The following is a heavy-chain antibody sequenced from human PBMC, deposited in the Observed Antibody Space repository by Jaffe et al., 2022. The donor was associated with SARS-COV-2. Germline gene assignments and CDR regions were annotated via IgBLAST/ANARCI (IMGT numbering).Heavy chain of an antibody. CDR3: ARSDELRYFKTYYYYYYMDV. CDR2: ISSSGSTI. V-gene: IGHV3-11*01. CDR1: GFTFSDYY. D-gene: IGHD3-9*01. J-gene: IGHJ6*03. Sequence: QVQLVESGGGLVKPGGSLRLSCAASGFTFSDYYMSWIRQAPGKGLEWVSYISSSGSTIYYADSVKGRFTISRDNAKNSLYLQMNSLRAEDTAVYYCARSDELRYFKTYYYYYYMDVWGKGTTVTVSS.